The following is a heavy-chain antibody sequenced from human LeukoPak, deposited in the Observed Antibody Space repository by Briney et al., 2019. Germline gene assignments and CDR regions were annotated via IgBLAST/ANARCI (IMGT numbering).Heavy chain of an antibody. D-gene: IGHD6-13*01. J-gene: IGHJ4*02. Sequence: GGSLRLSCAASGFTFSNAYMSWVRQAPGKGLEWVGRIKSKTDGGTTDYAAPVKGRFTISRDDSKNTLYLQMNSLKTEDTAVYYCTTDAGYSSRWYNYWGQGTLVTVSS. V-gene: IGHV3-15*01. CDR2: IKSKTDGGTT. CDR3: TTDAGYSSRWYNY. CDR1: GFTFSNAY.